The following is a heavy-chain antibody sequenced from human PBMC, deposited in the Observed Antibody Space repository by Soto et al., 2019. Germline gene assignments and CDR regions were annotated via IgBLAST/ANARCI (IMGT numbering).Heavy chain of an antibody. CDR1: GFAFNNFA. CDR3: ARGQGGFCTSGSCYFVY. V-gene: IGHV3-23*01. Sequence: EVQFLESGGGLAKPGGPLRLSCAASGFAFNNFALTWVRQAPGKGLEWFSGISGRGTSTYYADSVKGRFTISRDNSKSVVYLEMNSLRTEDTAVYYCARGQGGFCTSGSCYFVYWGQGSLVTVTS. D-gene: IGHD2-15*01. CDR2: ISGRGTST. J-gene: IGHJ4*02.